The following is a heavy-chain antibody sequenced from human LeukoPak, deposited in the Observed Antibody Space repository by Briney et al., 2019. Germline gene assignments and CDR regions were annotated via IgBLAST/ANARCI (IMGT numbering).Heavy chain of an antibody. Sequence: KSSETLSLTCTVSGGSFSGYSWSWIRHYPGKGLEWIGYIHTSGSTDYNPSLKSRVTISVDTSKNQFSLRLRSVTAADTALYYCARRLRTSRTFDFWGQGTMVTVSS. CDR3: ARRLRTSRTFDF. J-gene: IGHJ3*01. D-gene: IGHD2-2*01. V-gene: IGHV4-4*09. CDR2: IHTSGST. CDR1: GGSFSGYS.